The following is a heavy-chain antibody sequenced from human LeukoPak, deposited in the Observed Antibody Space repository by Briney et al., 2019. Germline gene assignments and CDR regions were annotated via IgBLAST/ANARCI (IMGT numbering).Heavy chain of an antibody. Sequence: SETLSLTCAVSGGSISSSNWWSWVRQPPGKGLEWIGEIYHSGSTNYNPSLKSRVIISVDKSKNQFSLKLSSVTAADTAVYYCARVRGYSSGSAFDIWGQGTTVTVSS. CDR2: IYHSGST. CDR3: ARVRGYSSGSAFDI. D-gene: IGHD6-19*01. J-gene: IGHJ3*02. V-gene: IGHV4-4*02. CDR1: GGSISSSNW.